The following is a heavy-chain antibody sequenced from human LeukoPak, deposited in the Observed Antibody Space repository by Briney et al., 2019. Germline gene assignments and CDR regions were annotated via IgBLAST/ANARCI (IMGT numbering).Heavy chain of an antibody. V-gene: IGHV3-23*01. CDR1: GFTFNTYA. Sequence: GGSLRLSCAASGFTFNTYAMSWVRQAPGKGLEWVSAISTGGVNTYYADSVKGRFTISRDNSKNTLYLQMNSLRAEDTAVYFCAKEQMMYSSSPFDYWGQGTLVTVSS. CDR2: ISTGGVNT. D-gene: IGHD6-19*01. J-gene: IGHJ4*02. CDR3: AKEQMMYSSSPFDY.